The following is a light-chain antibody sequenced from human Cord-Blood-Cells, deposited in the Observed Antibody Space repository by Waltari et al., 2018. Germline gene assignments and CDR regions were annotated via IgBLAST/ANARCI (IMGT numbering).Light chain of an antibody. Sequence: QSVLTQPPSASGTPGQWVTISCSGSSSNIGSNTVNWYQQLPGTAPKLLIYSNNQRPSGVPDRFSGSKSGTPASLAISGLQSEDEADYYCAAWDDSRVVFGGGTKLTVL. CDR2: SNN. CDR1: SSNIGSNT. J-gene: IGLJ2*01. V-gene: IGLV1-44*01. CDR3: AAWDDSRVV.